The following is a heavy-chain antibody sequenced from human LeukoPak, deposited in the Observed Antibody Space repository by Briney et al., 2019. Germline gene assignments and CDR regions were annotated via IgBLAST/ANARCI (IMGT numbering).Heavy chain of an antibody. CDR3: ARRSSGWRYDY. CDR2: ISAQHGQT. J-gene: IGHJ4*02. D-gene: IGHD6-19*01. V-gene: IGHV1-18*01. CDR1: GYSENFYG. Sequence: ASVKVSCKPSGYSENFYGITWVRQVAGQGLEWMGWISAQHGQTEYAPNSQDRVTMTPDTYTNTAYMELRSLRSDDTAVYYCARRSSGWRYDYWGQGTLVTVSS.